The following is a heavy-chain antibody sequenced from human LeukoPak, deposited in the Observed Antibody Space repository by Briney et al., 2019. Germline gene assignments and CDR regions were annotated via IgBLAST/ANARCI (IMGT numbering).Heavy chain of an antibody. CDR2: INPSGGST. CDR3: ATYRGYDPFDY. Sequence: ASVKVSCKASGYTFSSYYMHWVRQAPGQGLEWMGIINPSGGSTSYAQKFQGRVTMTRDMSTSTVYMELSSLRSEDTAVYYCATYRGYDPFDYWGQGTLVTVSS. CDR1: GYTFSSYY. D-gene: IGHD5-12*01. J-gene: IGHJ4*02. V-gene: IGHV1-46*01.